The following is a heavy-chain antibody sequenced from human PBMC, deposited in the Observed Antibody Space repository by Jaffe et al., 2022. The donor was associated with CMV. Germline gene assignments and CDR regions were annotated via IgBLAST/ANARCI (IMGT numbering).Heavy chain of an antibody. CDR1: GFTFSSYS. Sequence: EVQLVESGGGLVKPGGSLRLSCAASGFTFSSYSMNWVRQAPGKGLEWVSSISSSSSYIYYADSVKGRFTISRDNAKNSLYLQMNSLRAEDTAVYYCAREYPPPSTDDYGDYFFMDVWGKGTTVTVSS. CDR3: AREYPPPSTDDYGDYFFMDV. J-gene: IGHJ6*04. D-gene: IGHD4-17*01. V-gene: IGHV3-21*01. CDR2: ISSSSSYI.